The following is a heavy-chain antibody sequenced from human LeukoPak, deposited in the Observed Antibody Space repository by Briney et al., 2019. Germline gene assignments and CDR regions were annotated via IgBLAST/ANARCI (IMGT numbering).Heavy chain of an antibody. CDR3: ARVGDGWVYYYYMDV. V-gene: IGHV3-7*01. Sequence: PGGSLRLSCAASGFTISSYWMSWVRQAPGKGLEWVANIKQDGSEKYYVDSVKGRFTISRDNAKNSLYLQMNSLRAEDTAVYYCARVGDGWVYYYYMDVWGKGTTVTVSS. CDR2: IKQDGSEK. J-gene: IGHJ6*03. D-gene: IGHD3-16*01. CDR1: GFTISSYW.